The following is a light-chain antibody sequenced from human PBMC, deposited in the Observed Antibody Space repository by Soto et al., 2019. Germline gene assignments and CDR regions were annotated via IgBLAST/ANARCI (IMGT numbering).Light chain of an antibody. J-gene: IGLJ2*01. Sequence: QSVLTQPPSVSGAPGQRVTISCTGSSSVHWYQQLPGTAPKLLIYRNTNRPSGVPDRFSGSNSGTSASLAITGLQAEDEADYYCQSYDYGLRDVVFGGGTKLTVL. V-gene: IGLV1-40*01. CDR2: RNT. CDR1: SS. CDR3: QSYDYGLRDVV.